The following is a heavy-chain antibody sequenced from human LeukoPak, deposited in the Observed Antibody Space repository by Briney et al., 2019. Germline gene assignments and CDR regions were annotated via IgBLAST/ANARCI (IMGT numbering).Heavy chain of an antibody. J-gene: IGHJ4*02. CDR1: GLTFRSYA. Sequence: PARSLRLSCAASGLTFRSYAMHWVRQAPGKGLEWVAVISYEGSNKYYADSVKGRFTISRDNSKNTLYLQMNSLRAEDTAVYYCAKGGGIGYYFPYYFDYWGQGTLVTVSS. V-gene: IGHV3-30-3*01. D-gene: IGHD3-22*01. CDR3: AKGGGIGYYFPYYFDY. CDR2: ISYEGSNK.